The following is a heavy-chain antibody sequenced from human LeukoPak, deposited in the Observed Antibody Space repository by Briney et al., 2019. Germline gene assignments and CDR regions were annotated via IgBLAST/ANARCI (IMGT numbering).Heavy chain of an antibody. CDR2: IYYSGST. V-gene: IGHV4-59*01. J-gene: IGHJ3*02. CDR1: GGSISSYY. CDR3: AREDSSSWYRAFGI. Sequence: PSETLSLTCTVSGGSISSYYWSWIRQPPGKGLEWIGYIYYSGSTNYNPSLKSRVTISVDTSKNQFSLKLSSVTAADTAVYYCAREDSSSWYRAFGIWGQGTMVTVSS. D-gene: IGHD6-13*01.